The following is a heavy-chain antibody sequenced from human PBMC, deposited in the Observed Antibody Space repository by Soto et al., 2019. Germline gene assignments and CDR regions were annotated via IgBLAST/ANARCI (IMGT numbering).Heavy chain of an antibody. CDR1: GFSLSTTGEG. D-gene: IGHD6-6*01. CDR2: IYWNDDK. CDR3: AQVDDVAALFAY. V-gene: IGHV2-5*01. Sequence: QITLKESGPTLVKPTQTLTLTCTFSGFSLSTTGEGVGWIRQPPGKVLEWLAVIYWNDDKSYSPSLKSRLTISKDTSKKQVVLTMMNMAPVDTGTYYCAQVDDVAALFAYLGQGTLVTVSS. J-gene: IGHJ4*02.